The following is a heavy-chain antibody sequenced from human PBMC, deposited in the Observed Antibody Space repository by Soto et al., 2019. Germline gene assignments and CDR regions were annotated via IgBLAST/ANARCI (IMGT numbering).Heavy chain of an antibody. CDR3: AREGRRISMIRGFDS. D-gene: IGHD3-10*01. V-gene: IGHV4-61*01. Sequence: QVQLQESGPGLMKPSETLSLTCTVSGGSISGSSYYWTWIRQPPGKGLEWIVYTYFTGTTDYNPSLKSRVTISAAPSKNQFSLTLTSVTAADTAVYYCAREGRRISMIRGFDSWGQGILVTVSS. CDR1: GGSISGSSYY. J-gene: IGHJ4*02. CDR2: TYFTGTT.